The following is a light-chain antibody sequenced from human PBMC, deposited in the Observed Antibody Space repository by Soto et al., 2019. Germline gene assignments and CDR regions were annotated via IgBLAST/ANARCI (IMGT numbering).Light chain of an antibody. CDR2: DNN. CDR3: GSLDTSLSAMV. J-gene: IGLJ2*01. V-gene: IGLV1-51*01. CDR1: SSNIGNNY. Sequence: QSVLTQPPSVSAAPGQKVTISCSGSSSNIGNNYVSWYQQLPGTAPKLLIYDNNKRPSGIPDRFSGSKSGTSATLGISGLLTGDEADYYCGSLDTSLSAMVFGGGTKLTVL.